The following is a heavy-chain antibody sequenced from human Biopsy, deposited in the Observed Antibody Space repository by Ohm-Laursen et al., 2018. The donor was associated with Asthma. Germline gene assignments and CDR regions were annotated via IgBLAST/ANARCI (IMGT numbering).Heavy chain of an antibody. D-gene: IGHD2-2*01. CDR1: GGTFNTYV. J-gene: IGHJ4*02. CDR2: INSVFGTT. V-gene: IGHV1-69*01. CDR3: ARKAGSCISRTCYSLDF. Sequence: GSSVKVSCKSLGGTFNTYVIGWVRQAPGQGLEWMGGINSVFGTTTYPQKFQDRVTITADDSTSTVYMELSSLRSEDTAVYYCARKAGSCISRTCYSLDFWGQGTLGTVSS.